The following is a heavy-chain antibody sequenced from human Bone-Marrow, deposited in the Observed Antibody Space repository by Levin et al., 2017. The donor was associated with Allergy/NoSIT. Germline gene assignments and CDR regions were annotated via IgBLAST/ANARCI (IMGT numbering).Heavy chain of an antibody. Sequence: AGGSLRLSCAASGFTFSSYAMHWVRQAPGKGLEWVAVISYDGSNKYYADSVKGRFTISRDNSKNTLYLQMNSLRAEDTAVYYCARDVSCSGGSCYSLSMGIDPWGQGTLVTVSS. D-gene: IGHD2-15*01. CDR3: ARDVSCSGGSCYSLSMGIDP. J-gene: IGHJ5*02. CDR2: ISYDGSNK. V-gene: IGHV3-30-3*01. CDR1: GFTFSSYA.